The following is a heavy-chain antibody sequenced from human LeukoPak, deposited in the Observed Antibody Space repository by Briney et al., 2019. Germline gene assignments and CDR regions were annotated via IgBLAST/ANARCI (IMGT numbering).Heavy chain of an antibody. V-gene: IGHV3-33*06. CDR1: GVTFSYYG. CDR3: AKDLSDQDSYFDY. CDR2: IWYDGSNK. J-gene: IGHJ4*02. Sequence: PGGSLRLSCEASGVTFSYYGMHWVRQAPGKGLEWVAVIWYDGSNKYYADSVRGRFTISRDNSNNTLYLQMNSLRAEDTAVYYCAKDLSDQDSYFDYWGQGTLVTVSS. D-gene: IGHD2/OR15-2a*01.